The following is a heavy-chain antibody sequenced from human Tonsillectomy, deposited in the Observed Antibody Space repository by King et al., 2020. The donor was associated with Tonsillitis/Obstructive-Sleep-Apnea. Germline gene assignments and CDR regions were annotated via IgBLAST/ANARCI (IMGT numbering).Heavy chain of an antibody. D-gene: IGHD1/OR15-1a*01. Sequence: VQLVESGGGLVKPGGSLRLSCAASGFTFSNACMIWVRQAPGKGLEVVGRLKSKSSGGTTDYAAPVKGRFTISGDDSKNALYLQMNSLKTEDTAVYYCTRSRTTRGAFDIWGQETMVTVSS. CDR1: GFTFSNAC. V-gene: IGHV3-15*01. J-gene: IGHJ3*02. CDR3: TRSRTTRGAFDI. CDR2: LKSKSSGGTT.